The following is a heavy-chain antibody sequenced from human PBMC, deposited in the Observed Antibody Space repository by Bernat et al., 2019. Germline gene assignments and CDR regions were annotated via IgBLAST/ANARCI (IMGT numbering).Heavy chain of an antibody. CDR2: IYYSWST. J-gene: IGHJ5*02. D-gene: IGHD3-3*01. V-gene: IGHV4-39*01. Sequence: QLQLQESGPGLVKPSETLSLTCTVSGGSISSSSYYCGWIRQPPGKGLEWIGSIYYSWSTYYNPSLKSRVTISVDTSKTQFSQKLSSVTAADTAVYDCERTYYDFWSGYYPNNWFDPWGQGTLVTVSS. CDR1: GGSISSSSYY. CDR3: ERTYYDFWSGYYPNNWFDP.